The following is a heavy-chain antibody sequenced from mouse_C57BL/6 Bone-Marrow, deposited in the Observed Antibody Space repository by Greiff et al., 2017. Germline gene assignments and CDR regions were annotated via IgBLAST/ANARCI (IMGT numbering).Heavy chain of an antibody. Sequence: EVKLLESGGGLVKPGGSLKLSCAASGFTFSDYGMHWVRQAPEKGLEWVAYISSGSSTIYYADTVKGRFTISRDNAKNTLFLQMTILRSEDTAMYYCAGQLSAYWGQGTLVTVSA. CDR2: ISSGSSTI. V-gene: IGHV5-17*01. CDR3: AGQLSAY. J-gene: IGHJ3*01. D-gene: IGHD3-2*02. CDR1: GFTFSDYG.